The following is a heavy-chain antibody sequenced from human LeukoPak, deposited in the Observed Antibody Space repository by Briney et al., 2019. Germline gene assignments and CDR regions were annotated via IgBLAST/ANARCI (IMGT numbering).Heavy chain of an antibody. CDR3: ARRCGCTGCRDYGMDV. CDR2: IYPADSDT. D-gene: IGHD6-19*01. Sequence: KGGESLKISCKSSGYSFTSYWIAWVRQMPGKGLDWMGSIYPADSDTRYSPSFQGQVTISADKSISTAYLQWSSLKASDTAMYYCARRCGCTGCRDYGMDVCGQGTTVTVSS. CDR1: GYSFTSYW. V-gene: IGHV5-51*01. J-gene: IGHJ6*02.